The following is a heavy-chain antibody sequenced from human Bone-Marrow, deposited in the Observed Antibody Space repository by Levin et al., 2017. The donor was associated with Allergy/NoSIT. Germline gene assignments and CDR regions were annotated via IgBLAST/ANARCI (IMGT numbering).Heavy chain of an antibody. CDR1: GFTFGDYA. CDR2: IRSKAYGGTT. V-gene: IGHV3-49*04. Sequence: GESLKISCTASGFTFGDYAMSWVRQAPGKGLEWVGFIRSKAYGGTTEYAASVKGRFTISRDDSKSIAYLQMNSLKTEDTAVYYCTRDREDIVVVVAATLTWMDYWGQGTLVTVSS. D-gene: IGHD2-15*01. J-gene: IGHJ4*02. CDR3: TRDREDIVVVVAATLTWMDY.